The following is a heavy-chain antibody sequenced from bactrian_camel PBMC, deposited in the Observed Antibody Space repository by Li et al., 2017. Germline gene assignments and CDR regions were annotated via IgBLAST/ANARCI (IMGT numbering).Heavy chain of an antibody. D-gene: IGHD1*01. J-gene: IGHJ4*01. CDR1: GFTFSRYA. V-gene: IGHV3S40*01. Sequence: DVQLVESGGGLVQPGGSLRLSCAASGFTFSRYAMSWVRQAPGKGLEWVSAINSGGGSTYYADSVKGRFTISQDSAKTTVDLQMNNLKPEDTAAYFCAADGDTSYSCSYGRGTQVTVS. CDR2: INSGGGST.